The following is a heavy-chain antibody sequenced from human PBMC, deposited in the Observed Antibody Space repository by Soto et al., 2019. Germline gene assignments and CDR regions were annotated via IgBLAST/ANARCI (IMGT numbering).Heavy chain of an antibody. CDR3: AKYYASGSYYHFDS. V-gene: IGHV3-23*01. D-gene: IGHD3-10*01. Sequence: EVQLLESGGDLVQPGGSLRLSCAASGFTFINYAMSWVRQAPGLGLEWVSSISGSGGRADYADSVRGRFTISRDNSKKTLSLQMNSLRVDDTAIYYCAKYYASGSYYHFDSWGQGTLVTVFS. CDR2: ISGSGGRA. CDR1: GFTFINYA. J-gene: IGHJ4*02.